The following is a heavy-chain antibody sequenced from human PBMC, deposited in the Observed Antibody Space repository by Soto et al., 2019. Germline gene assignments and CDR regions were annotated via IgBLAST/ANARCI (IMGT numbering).Heavy chain of an antibody. CDR2: IDHIGIT. CDR3: VRLNRDYYYYGMDV. Sequence: SETLSLTCAVSGDSISNSKWWTWVRQTPGKGLEWIGKIDHIGITNYNPSLESRVTILKDNSKNQLSLKLSSVTGADSAVYYCVRLNRDYYYYGMDVWGQGATVTVSS. V-gene: IGHV4-4*02. J-gene: IGHJ6*02. CDR1: GDSISNSKW.